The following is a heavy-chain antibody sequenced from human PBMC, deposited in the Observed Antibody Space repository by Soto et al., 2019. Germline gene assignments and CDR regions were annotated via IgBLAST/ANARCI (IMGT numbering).Heavy chain of an antibody. J-gene: IGHJ4*02. CDR3: VLWPPYYFDY. CDR2: ISGSGGST. CDR1: GFTFSSYA. D-gene: IGHD3-10*01. Sequence: EVQLLESGGGLVQPGGYLRLSCADSGFTFSSYAMSWVRHAPGKGLEWVSAISGSGGSTYYADSVKVRFTISRDNSKNTLYLQMNSLRAEDTAVYYCVLWPPYYFDYWGQGTLVTVSS. V-gene: IGHV3-23*01.